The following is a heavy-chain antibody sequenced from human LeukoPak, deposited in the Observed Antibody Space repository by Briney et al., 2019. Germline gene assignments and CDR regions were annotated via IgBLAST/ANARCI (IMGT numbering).Heavy chain of an antibody. CDR2: FGGSGGTI. V-gene: IGHV3-23*01. CDR3: AKSDCGGDCHLLDY. CDR1: GFTFSTYA. Sequence: GGSLRLSCAASGFTFSTYAMSWVRQAPGKGLEWVSHFGGSGGTIYYADSVKGRFTISRDNSKNALYLQMNSLRAEDTAVYYCAKSDCGGDCHLLDYWGQGTLVTVSS. D-gene: IGHD2-21*02. J-gene: IGHJ4*02.